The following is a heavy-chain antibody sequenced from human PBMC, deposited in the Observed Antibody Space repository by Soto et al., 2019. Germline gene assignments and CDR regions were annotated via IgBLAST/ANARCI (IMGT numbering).Heavy chain of an antibody. V-gene: IGHV3-23*01. CDR3: AKDGEGAYDDFDY. CDR1: GFTFSNFA. Sequence: EVQLLESGGGLVQPGGSLRLSCAASGFTFSNFAMSWVRQGPGKGLEWVSTIINSGISTYYADSVKGRFTISRDNSKNTLFLQMNSLRAEDSAVYYCAKDGEGAYDDFDYWGRGILVTVSS. D-gene: IGHD5-12*01. J-gene: IGHJ4*02. CDR2: IINSGIST.